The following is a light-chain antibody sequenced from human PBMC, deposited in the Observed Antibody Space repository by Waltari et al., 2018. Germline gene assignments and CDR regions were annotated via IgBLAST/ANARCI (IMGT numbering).Light chain of an antibody. CDR3: CSYAGSSTWV. Sequence: QSALTQPASVSGSPGQSITISCPGTSSDVGSYNLVSWYQQHPGKAPKLMIYEGSKRPAGVSNRCSGSKSGNTASLTSAGLQAEDEADYYCCSYAGSSTWVFGGGTKLTVL. J-gene: IGLJ3*02. CDR2: EGS. V-gene: IGLV2-23*01. CDR1: SSDVGSYNL.